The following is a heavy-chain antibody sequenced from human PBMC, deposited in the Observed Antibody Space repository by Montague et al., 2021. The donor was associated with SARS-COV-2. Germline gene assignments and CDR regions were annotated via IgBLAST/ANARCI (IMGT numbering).Heavy chain of an antibody. CDR1: GGSVSSNRDS. D-gene: IGHD3-9*01. V-gene: IGHV4-39*01. J-gene: IGHJ5*02. CDR2: FSYSGST. CDR3: ARHDIFSNWCDP. Sequence: SETLSLTCTVSGGSVSSNRDSWAWIRQPPGRGLEWIGTFSYSGSTYSNPSLNNRVSISRDTSRNHFSLKLTSVTTADTAVYYCARHDIFSNWCDPWGQGPWSPSPQ.